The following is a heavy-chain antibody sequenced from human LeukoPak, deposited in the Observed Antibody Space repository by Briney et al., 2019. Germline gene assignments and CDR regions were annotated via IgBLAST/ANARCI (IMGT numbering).Heavy chain of an antibody. CDR2: MNPNSGNT. CDR3: AREEPYDSTINWFDP. Sequence: ASVKVSCKASGYTFTSYGINWVRQATGQGLEWMGWMNPNSGNTGYAQKFQGRVTMTRNTSISTAYMELSSLRSEDTAVYYCAREEPYDSTINWFDPWGQGTLVTVSS. J-gene: IGHJ5*02. V-gene: IGHV1-8*01. D-gene: IGHD3-22*01. CDR1: GYTFTSYG.